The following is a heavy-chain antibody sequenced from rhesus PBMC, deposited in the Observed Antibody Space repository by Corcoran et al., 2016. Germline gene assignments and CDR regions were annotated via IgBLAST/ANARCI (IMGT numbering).Heavy chain of an antibody. CDR2: INPSKGRT. V-gene: IGHV1S9*01. Sequence: QVQLVQSGAEVKKPGTSVKLSCKASGYTFTSFYIYWVRQTPGQVLGWMGGINPSKGRTDYARRFQGRVTMTRDTSTSTAYMELNSLRSEDTAVYYCAGRGIAGTGSLDVWGRGLLVTVSS. J-gene: IGHJ5-2*02. D-gene: IGHD1-20*01. CDR1: GYTFTSFY. CDR3: AGRGIAGTGSLDV.